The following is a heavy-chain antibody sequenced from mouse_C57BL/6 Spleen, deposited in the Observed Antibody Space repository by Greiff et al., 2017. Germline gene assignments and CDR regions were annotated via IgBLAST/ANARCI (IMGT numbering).Heavy chain of an antibody. Sequence: EVQLVESEGGLVQPGSSMKLSCTASGFTFSDYYMAWVRQVPEKGLEWVANINYDGSSTYYLDSLKSRFIISRDNAKNILYLQMSSLKSEDTATYYCARERAYDYDVGWYFDVWGTGTTVTVSS. D-gene: IGHD2-4*01. CDR1: GFTFSDYY. CDR2: INYDGSST. V-gene: IGHV5-16*01. CDR3: ARERAYDYDVGWYFDV. J-gene: IGHJ1*03.